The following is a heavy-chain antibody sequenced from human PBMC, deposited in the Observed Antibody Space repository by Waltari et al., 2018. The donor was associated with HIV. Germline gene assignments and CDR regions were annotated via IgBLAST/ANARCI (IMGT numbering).Heavy chain of an antibody. CDR3: ARGEAAPLVFPYYYGMDV. D-gene: IGHD6-13*01. CDR1: GYTFTGSY. J-gene: IGHJ6*02. CDR2: INPNSGGK. Sequence: QVQLVQSGAEVKKPGASVKVSCKASGYTFTGSYMHWVRPAPGQRLEWMGRINPNSGGKNYAQKLQGRVTMTRDTSISTAYMELSRLRSDDTAVYYCARGEAAPLVFPYYYGMDVWGQGTTVTVSS. V-gene: IGHV1-2*06.